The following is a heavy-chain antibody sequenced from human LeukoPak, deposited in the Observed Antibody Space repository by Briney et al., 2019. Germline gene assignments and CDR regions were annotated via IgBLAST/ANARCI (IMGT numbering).Heavy chain of an antibody. CDR3: ARARWAGSSSWWGTYYYYMDV. D-gene: IGHD6-6*01. Sequence: PGGSLRLSCAASGFTFSGYSMNWVRQAPGKGLEWVSSISSSSSYIYYADSVKGRFTISRDNAKNSLYLQMNSLRAEDTAVYYCARARWAGSSSWWGTYYYYMDVWGKGTTVTVSS. CDR2: ISSSSSYI. J-gene: IGHJ6*03. V-gene: IGHV3-21*01. CDR1: GFTFSGYS.